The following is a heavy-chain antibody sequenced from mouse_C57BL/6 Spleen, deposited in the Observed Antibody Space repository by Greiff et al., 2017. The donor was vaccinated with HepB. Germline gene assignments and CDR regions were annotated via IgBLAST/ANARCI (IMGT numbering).Heavy chain of an antibody. CDR1: GYTFTEYT. CDR3: ARHEERAYYSNLYAMDY. CDR2: FYPGSGSI. V-gene: IGHV1-62-2*01. Sequence: QVQLQQSGAELVKPGASVKLSCKASGYTFTEYTIHWVKQRSGQGLEWIGWFYPGSGSIKYNEKFKDKATLTADKSSSTVYMELSRLTSEDSAVYFWARHEERAYYSNLYAMDYWGQGTSVTVSS. D-gene: IGHD2-5*01. J-gene: IGHJ4*01.